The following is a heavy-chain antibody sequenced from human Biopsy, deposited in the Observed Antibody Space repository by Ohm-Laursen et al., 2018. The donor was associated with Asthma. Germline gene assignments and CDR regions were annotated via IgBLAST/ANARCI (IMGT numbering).Heavy chain of an antibody. CDR2: HDHEEGGT. D-gene: IGHD4-17*01. V-gene: IGHV1-24*01. CDR3: ASDFPKDYVRYNFQF. CDR1: GYSLTDLS. Sequence: GASVKVSCKISGYSLTDLSMYWVRQAPGQGLEWMGGHDHEEGGTVNARRFQGRVTMTEDTSTDTAYMELSSLSSDDTAAYYCASDFPKDYVRYNFQFWGQGTLVTVSS. J-gene: IGHJ4*02.